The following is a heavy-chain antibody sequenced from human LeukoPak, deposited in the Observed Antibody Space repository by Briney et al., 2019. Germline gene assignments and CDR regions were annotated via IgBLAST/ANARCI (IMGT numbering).Heavy chain of an antibody. CDR2: IWYDGSNK. Sequence: PGRSLRLSCAPSGFTFSSYGIHGVRQAPGKGLEWVAVIWYDGSNKYYADSVKGRFTISRDNSKNTLYLQMNSLRAEDTAVYYCAREYIAVAGYFDYWGQGTLVTVSS. CDR1: GFTFSSYG. J-gene: IGHJ4*02. V-gene: IGHV3-33*01. D-gene: IGHD6-19*01. CDR3: AREYIAVAGYFDY.